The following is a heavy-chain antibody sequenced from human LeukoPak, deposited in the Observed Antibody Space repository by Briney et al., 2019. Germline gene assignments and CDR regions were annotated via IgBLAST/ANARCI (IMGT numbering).Heavy chain of an antibody. V-gene: IGHV1-8*01. D-gene: IGHD3-22*01. CDR3: ARKFHFQAMIVVVINAYDAFDM. CDR2: MNPNSGNT. CDR1: GYTFTNYD. J-gene: IGHJ3*02. Sequence: ASVKVSCKASGYTFTNYDINWVLQATGQGLEWMGWMNPNSGNTGYAQKFQGRVTMTRNTSTSTAYMELSSLRSEDTAVYYCARKFHFQAMIVVVINAYDAFDMWGQGTMVTVSS.